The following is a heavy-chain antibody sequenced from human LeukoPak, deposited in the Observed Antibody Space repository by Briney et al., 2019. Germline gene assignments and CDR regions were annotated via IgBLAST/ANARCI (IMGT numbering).Heavy chain of an antibody. CDR1: GFTFSSYS. D-gene: IGHD3-16*02. J-gene: IGHJ4*02. CDR2: ISSSSSYI. Sequence: GGSLRLSCAASGFTFSSYSMNWVRQAPGKGLEWVSSISSSSSYIYYADSVKGRFTISRDNAKNSLYLQMNSLRAEDTAVYYCAREAFGGVIAPPTFFDYWGQGTLVTVSS. CDR3: AREAFGGVIAPPTFFDY. V-gene: IGHV3-21*01.